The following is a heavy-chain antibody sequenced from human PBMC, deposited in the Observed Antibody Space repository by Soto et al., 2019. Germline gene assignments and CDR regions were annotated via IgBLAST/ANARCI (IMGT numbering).Heavy chain of an antibody. V-gene: IGHV2-5*01. Sequence: VSGPTLVNPTQTLTLTCTFSGFSLSTSGVGVGWIRQPPGKALEWLALIYWNDDKRYSPSLKSRLTITKDTSKNQVVLTMTNMDPVDTATYYCAHRRGEDGYSRPNYYYYGMDVWGQGTRVTVSS. CDR2: IYWNDDK. D-gene: IGHD2-15*01. J-gene: IGHJ6*02. CDR3: AHRRGEDGYSRPNYYYYGMDV. CDR1: GFSLSTSGVG.